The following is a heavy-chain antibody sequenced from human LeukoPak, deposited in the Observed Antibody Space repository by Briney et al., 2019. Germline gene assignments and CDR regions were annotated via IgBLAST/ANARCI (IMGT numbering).Heavy chain of an antibody. D-gene: IGHD6-19*01. Sequence: PGGSLRLSCAASGFPFSTCGMHWVRQAPGKGLEWVAVIWYDGSNTYYADSMKGRFTISRDNSKSTLHLQVDSLRAEDTAIYFCARGGFSIAVAAPDHWGQGTLVTVSS. V-gene: IGHV3-33*01. CDR3: ARGGFSIAVAAPDH. CDR1: GFPFSTCG. CDR2: IWYDGSNT. J-gene: IGHJ4*02.